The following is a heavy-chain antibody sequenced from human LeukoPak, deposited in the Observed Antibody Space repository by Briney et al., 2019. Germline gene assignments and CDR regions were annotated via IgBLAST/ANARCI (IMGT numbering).Heavy chain of an antibody. CDR1: GYTFTSYA. CDR3: AREGSSIAAREDPEYYYYYMDV. J-gene: IGHJ6*03. D-gene: IGHD6-6*01. CDR2: INAGNSNT. Sequence: ASVKVSCKGSGYTFTSYAMHWVRQAPGQSLEWMGGINAGNSNTKYSQEFQCRDTITRDTSASTAYMELSSLRSEGMAVYYCAREGSSIAAREDPEYYYYYMDVWGKGTTVTVSS. V-gene: IGHV1-3*03.